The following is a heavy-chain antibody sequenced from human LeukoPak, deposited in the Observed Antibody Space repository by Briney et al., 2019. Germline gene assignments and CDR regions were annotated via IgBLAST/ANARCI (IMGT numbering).Heavy chain of an antibody. V-gene: IGHV4-34*01. Sequence: SETLSLTCAVYGGSFSGYYWSWIRQPPGKGLEWIGEINHSGSTNYNPSLKSRVTISVDTSKNQFSLKLSSVTAADTAVYYCARDVGIWGQGTLVTVSS. D-gene: IGHD1-26*01. CDR2: INHSGST. CDR1: GGSFSGYY. CDR3: ARDVGI. J-gene: IGHJ4*02.